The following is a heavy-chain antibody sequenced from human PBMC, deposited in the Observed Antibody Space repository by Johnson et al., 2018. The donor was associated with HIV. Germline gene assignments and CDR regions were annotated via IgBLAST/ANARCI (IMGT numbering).Heavy chain of an antibody. J-gene: IGHJ3*02. CDR2: INWSGGST. V-gene: IGHV3-20*04. CDR3: GRGYSSGWSDGFDI. Sequence: EVQLVESGGGVVRPGGSLRLSCAASGITFDDYGMSWVRQTPGKGLEWVSGINWSGGSTGYADSVMGRFSISRDNAKNSLYLQRNSLRAEDTALYYCGRGYSSGWSDGFDIWGQGTMVTVSS. CDR1: GITFDDYG. D-gene: IGHD6-19*01.